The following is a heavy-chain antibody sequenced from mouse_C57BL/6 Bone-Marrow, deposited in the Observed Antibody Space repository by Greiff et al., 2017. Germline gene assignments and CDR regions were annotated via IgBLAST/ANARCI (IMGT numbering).Heavy chain of an antibody. J-gene: IGHJ3*01. CDR1: GFTFSSYA. V-gene: IGHV5-4*01. CDR2: ISDGGSYT. CDR3: AREASWFAY. Sequence: EVHLVESGGGLVKPGGSLKLSCAASGFTFSSYAMSLVRQTPEKRLEWVATISDGGSYTYYPDNVKGRFTISRDNAKNNLYLQMSHLKSEDTAMYYCAREASWFAYWGQGTLVTVSA.